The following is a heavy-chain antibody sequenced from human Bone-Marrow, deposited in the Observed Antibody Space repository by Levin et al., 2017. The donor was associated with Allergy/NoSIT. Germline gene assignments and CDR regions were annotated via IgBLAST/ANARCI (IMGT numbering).Heavy chain of an antibody. Sequence: PSETLSLTCSVSSGSISSGGYYWNWIRQLPGKGLEWIGHIYFSGTYYNPSLKNRLTLSEDPSKNQFSLKLSSVTAADTAVDYCARSSRAAAGYFDYWGQGSLVIVSS. CDR3: ARSSRAAAGYFDY. J-gene: IGHJ4*02. CDR2: IYFSGT. CDR1: SGSISSGGYY. D-gene: IGHD6-13*01. V-gene: IGHV4-31*03.